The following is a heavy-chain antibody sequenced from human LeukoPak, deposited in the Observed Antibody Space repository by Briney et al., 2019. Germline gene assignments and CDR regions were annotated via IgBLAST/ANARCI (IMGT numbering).Heavy chain of an antibody. CDR2: MNPNSGNT. J-gene: IGHJ4*02. CDR1: GYTFTSYD. Sequence: ASVKVSCKASGYTFTSYDINWVRQATGQGLEWMGWMNPNSGNTGYAQKFQGRVTMTRNTSISTAYMELSSLRSEDTAVYYCARGLGKKYSSSWYYFDYWGQGTLVTVSS. V-gene: IGHV1-8*01. D-gene: IGHD6-13*01. CDR3: ARGLGKKYSSSWYYFDY.